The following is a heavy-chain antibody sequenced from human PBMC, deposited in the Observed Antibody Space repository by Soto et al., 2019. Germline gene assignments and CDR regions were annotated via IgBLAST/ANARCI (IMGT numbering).Heavy chain of an antibody. V-gene: IGHV3-21*01. D-gene: IGHD1-26*01. CDR3: ARSSESPYYYYGMDV. CDR2: ISSSSSYI. J-gene: IGHJ6*02. CDR1: GFTFSSYS. Sequence: GSLRLSCAASGFTFSSYSMNWVRQAPGKGLEWVSSISSSSSYIYYADSVKGRFTISRDNAKNSLYLQMNSLRAEDTAVYYCARSSESPYYYYGMDVWGQGTTVTVSS.